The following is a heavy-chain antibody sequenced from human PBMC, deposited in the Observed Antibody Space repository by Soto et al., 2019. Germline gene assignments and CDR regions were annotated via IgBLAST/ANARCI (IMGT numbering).Heavy chain of an antibody. V-gene: IGHV4-59*01. Sequence: SETLSLTCTGSGDSINNYYWTWIRQPPGKGLEWIGYIYDSGSTSYNPSLKSRLTISVDTSKNQFSLKLKSVTAADTAVYYCARGTKYYYQGMDVWGQGTTVTVSS. CDR1: GDSINNYY. CDR2: IYDSGST. J-gene: IGHJ6*02. CDR3: ARGTKYYYQGMDV.